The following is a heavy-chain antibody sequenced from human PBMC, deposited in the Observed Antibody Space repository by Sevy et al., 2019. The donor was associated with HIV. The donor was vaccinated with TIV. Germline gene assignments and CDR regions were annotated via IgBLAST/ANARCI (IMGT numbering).Heavy chain of an antibody. Sequence: GGSLRLSCAASGFTFSSYAMSWVRQAPGKGLEWVSAISGSGGSTYYADSVKGRFTISRDNAKNTLYLQMNSLRAEDRAVYYCAKDVFGGVLNYYYYMDVWGKGTTVTVSS. D-gene: IGHD3-16*01. J-gene: IGHJ6*03. CDR3: AKDVFGGVLNYYYYMDV. V-gene: IGHV3-23*01. CDR1: GFTFSSYA. CDR2: ISGSGGST.